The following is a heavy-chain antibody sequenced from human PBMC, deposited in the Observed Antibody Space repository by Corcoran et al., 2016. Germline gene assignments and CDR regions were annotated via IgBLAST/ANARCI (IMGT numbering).Heavy chain of an antibody. CDR2: IKSKTDGGTT. J-gene: IGHJ4*02. V-gene: IGHV3-15*07. CDR3: TTGRIMITFGGVIVMS. CDR1: GFTFSNAW. Sequence: EVQLVESGGGLVKPGGSLRLSCAASGFTFSNAWMNWVRQAPGKGLEWVGRIKSKTDGGTTDYAAPVKGRFTISRDDSKNTLYLQMNSLKTEDTAGYYCTTGRIMITFGGVIVMSWGQGTLVTVSS. D-gene: IGHD3-16*02.